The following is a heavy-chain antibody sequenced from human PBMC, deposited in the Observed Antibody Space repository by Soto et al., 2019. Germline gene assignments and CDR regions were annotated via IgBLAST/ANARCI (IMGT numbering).Heavy chain of an antibody. CDR1: GGSISTGGYY. CDR2: IYHSGMT. CDR3: ATVRWELHDAFDI. J-gene: IGHJ3*02. D-gene: IGHD1-26*01. V-gene: IGHV4-31*03. Sequence: QVQLQESGPGLVKSSQTLSLTCTVSGGSISTGGYYWSWIRQRPGRGLEWIGYIYHSGMTFSNPSLQSRVAISIDRSQNQFSLKLSSVTAADTAVYYCATVRWELHDAFDIWGHGTMVSVSS.